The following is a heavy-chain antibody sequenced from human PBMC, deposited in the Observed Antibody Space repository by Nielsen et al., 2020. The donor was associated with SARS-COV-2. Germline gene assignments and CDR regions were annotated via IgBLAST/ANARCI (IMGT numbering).Heavy chain of an antibody. J-gene: IGHJ4*02. V-gene: IGHV3-49*03. CDR1: EFTFGDYA. Sequence: SCTASEFTFGDYAMSWFRQAPGKGLEWVGFIRSKAYGGTTEYAASVKGRFTISRDDSKSIAYLQMNSLKTEDTAVYYCTRDDFWSGYPDYWGQGTLVTVSS. CDR2: IRSKAYGGTT. CDR3: TRDDFWSGYPDY. D-gene: IGHD3-3*01.